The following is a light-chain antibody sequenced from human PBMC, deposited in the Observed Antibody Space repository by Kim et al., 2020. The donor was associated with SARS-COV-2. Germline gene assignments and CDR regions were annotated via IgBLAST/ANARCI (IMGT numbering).Light chain of an antibody. CDR2: DAA. J-gene: IGKJ1*01. CDR3: QQYHNFPWT. Sequence: DIQMTQSPSSLSASIGDRVTITCQASQDISTHLNWYQQKPGKAPNLLIYDAANLQTGVPSRFSGSASGTDFTFTISSLQAEDIATYYCQQYHNFPWTFGQGTKVDIK. CDR1: QDISTH. V-gene: IGKV1-33*01.